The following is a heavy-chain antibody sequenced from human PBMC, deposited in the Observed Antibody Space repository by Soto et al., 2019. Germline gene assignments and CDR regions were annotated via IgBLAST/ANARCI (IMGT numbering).Heavy chain of an antibody. D-gene: IGHD3-22*01. CDR3: ARGIFMIVEAQREAPDKYYFDS. V-gene: IGHV4-31*03. J-gene: IGHJ4*02. CDR1: GGSISSGGYY. CDR2: ISYSGSN. Sequence: SETLSLTCTVSGGSISSGGYYWSWIRQYPGTGLEWIGYISYSGSNDNTQSLKRRVPISVDTSKNQFSLKVNSLTAADTAVYYGARGIFMIVEAQREAPDKYYFDSWAQGTVVT.